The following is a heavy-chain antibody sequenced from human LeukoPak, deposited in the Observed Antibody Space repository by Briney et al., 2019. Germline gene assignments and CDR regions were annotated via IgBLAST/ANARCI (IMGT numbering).Heavy chain of an antibody. CDR3: ARGSPRTIVPTVRGRYFNY. CDR2: INHSGST. CDR1: GGSFSDYY. D-gene: IGHD1-14*01. Sequence: SETLSLTCAVYGGSFSDYYWSWIRQPPGKGLEWIGEINHSGSTNYNPSLKSRVTISVDTSKNQFSLNLSSVTAADTAVYYCARGSPRTIVPTVRGRYFNYWGQGTLATVSS. V-gene: IGHV4-34*01. J-gene: IGHJ4*02.